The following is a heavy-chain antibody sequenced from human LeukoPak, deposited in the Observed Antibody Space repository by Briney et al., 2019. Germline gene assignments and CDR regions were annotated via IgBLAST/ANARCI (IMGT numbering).Heavy chain of an antibody. D-gene: IGHD3-10*01. CDR1: GFTFSTQG. V-gene: IGHV3-30*02. CDR3: AKDLVWVRGVHPRGYAFDI. J-gene: IGHJ3*02. CDR2: IRYDGSNK. Sequence: PGGSLRLSCVASGFTFSTQGMHWVRQAPGKGLEWVAFIRYDGSNKYYADSVKGRFTISRDNSKNTLYLQMNSLRAEDTAVYYCAKDLVWVRGVHPRGYAFDIWGQGTMVTVSS.